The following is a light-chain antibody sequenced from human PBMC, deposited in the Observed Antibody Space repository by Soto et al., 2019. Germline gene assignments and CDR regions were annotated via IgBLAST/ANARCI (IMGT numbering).Light chain of an antibody. V-gene: IGKV1-16*02. CDR1: QGINKF. CDR2: ATS. CDR3: QQYDIDPLT. J-gene: IGKJ4*01. Sequence: DIQMTQSPSSLSASVGDSVTITCRASQGINKFLAWFQQKPGQAPKSLIYATSSLESGVPSKFIGSGSGTDFTLTISNLQPEDSATYYCQQYDIDPLTFAGGTKVKIK.